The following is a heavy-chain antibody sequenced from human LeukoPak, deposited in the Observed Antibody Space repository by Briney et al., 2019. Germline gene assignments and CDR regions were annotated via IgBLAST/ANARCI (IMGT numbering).Heavy chain of an antibody. CDR3: ARQDSLGFAFDI. CDR1: GGTFSSYA. Sequence: SVKVSCKASGGTFSSYAISWVRQAPGQGLEWMGGIIPIFGTANYAETFQGRVTITTDESTSTAYMELSSLRSEDTAVYYCARQDSLGFAFDIWGQGTMVTVSS. CDR2: IIPIFGTA. D-gene: IGHD2-15*01. V-gene: IGHV1-69*05. J-gene: IGHJ3*02.